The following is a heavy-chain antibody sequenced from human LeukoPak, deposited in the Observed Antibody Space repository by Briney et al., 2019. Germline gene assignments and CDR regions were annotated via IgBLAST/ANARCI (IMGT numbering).Heavy chain of an antibody. V-gene: IGHV3-30*18. CDR1: GFTFSSYG. J-gene: IGHJ4*02. Sequence: TGGSLRLSCAASGFTFSSYGMHWVRQAPGKGLEWVAVISYDGSNKYYADSVKGRFTISRDNSKNTLYLQMNSLRAEDMALYYCAKDSGSGSYSLIDYFDYWGQGTLVTVSS. CDR2: ISYDGSNK. D-gene: IGHD3-10*01. CDR3: AKDSGSGSYSLIDYFDY.